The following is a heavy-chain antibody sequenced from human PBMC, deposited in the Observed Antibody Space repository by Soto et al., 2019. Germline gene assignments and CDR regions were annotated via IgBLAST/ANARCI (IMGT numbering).Heavy chain of an antibody. CDR3: VRQGFCSGASCNHYFYSYAMDV. Sequence: DVQLVETGGGLVQPGGSLRLSCAVSGFSSSSYAMNWVRQAPGKGLEWVSFISSRGTTIYYADSVEGRFTISRDNAQNSLYLQMDSLRDEDTAVYYCVRQGFCSGASCNHYFYSYAMDVWGQGTIVIVSS. D-gene: IGHD2-15*01. CDR1: GFSSSSYA. J-gene: IGHJ6*02. V-gene: IGHV3-48*02. CDR2: ISSRGTTI.